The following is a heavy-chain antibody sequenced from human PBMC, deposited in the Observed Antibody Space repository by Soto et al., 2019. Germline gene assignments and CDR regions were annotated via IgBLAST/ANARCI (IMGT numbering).Heavy chain of an antibody. Sequence: PGGSLRLSCAASGFTFSSYAMSWVRQAPGKGLEWVSAISGSGGSTYYADSVKGRFTISRDNSKNTLYLQMNSLRAEDTAVYYCALLGSSGSGVVTESYYFDYWGLGTLVTVSS. D-gene: IGHD3-22*01. J-gene: IGHJ4*02. V-gene: IGHV3-23*01. CDR2: ISGSGGST. CDR1: GFTFSSYA. CDR3: ALLGSSGSGVVTESYYFDY.